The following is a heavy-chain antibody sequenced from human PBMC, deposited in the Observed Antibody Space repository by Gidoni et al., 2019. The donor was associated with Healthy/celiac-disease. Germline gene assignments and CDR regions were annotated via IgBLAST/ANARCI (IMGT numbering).Heavy chain of an antibody. J-gene: IGHJ4*02. CDR2: ISWNSGSI. Sequence: EVQLVESGGGLVQPGRSLSLSCAASGFTFDDYAMHWVRQAPGKGLEWVSGISWNSGSIGYADSVKGRFTISRDNAKNSLYLQMNSLRAEDTALYYCAATSGSPRGYWGQGTLVTVSS. CDR1: GFTFDDYA. V-gene: IGHV3-9*01. CDR3: AATSGSPRGY. D-gene: IGHD1-26*01.